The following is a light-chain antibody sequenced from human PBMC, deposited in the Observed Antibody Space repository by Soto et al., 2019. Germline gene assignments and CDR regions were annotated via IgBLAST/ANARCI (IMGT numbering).Light chain of an antibody. CDR1: STDVGLYTY. Sequence: QSVLTQPASVSGSPGQSITISCAGTSTDVGLYTYVSWYQQHPGKAPKLIIYDVYNWPSGVSNRFSGSKSGNTASLTISGLQAEDEADYYCTSYTSTSTPYVFGGGTKLTVL. CDR3: TSYTSTSTPYV. J-gene: IGLJ1*01. CDR2: DVY. V-gene: IGLV2-14*01.